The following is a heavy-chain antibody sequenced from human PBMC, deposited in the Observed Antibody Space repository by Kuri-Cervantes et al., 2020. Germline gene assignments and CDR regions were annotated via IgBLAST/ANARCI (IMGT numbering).Heavy chain of an antibody. CDR2: ISGSGGST. Sequence: ETLSLTCAASGFTFSSYAMSWVRQAPGKGLEWVSAISGSGGSTYYADSVKGRFTISRDNSKNTLYLQMNSLRAEDTAVYYCAKTLGFPLLGRPFDYWGQGTLVTVSS. D-gene: IGHD7-27*01. V-gene: IGHV3-23*01. CDR1: GFTFSSYA. CDR3: AKTLGFPLLGRPFDY. J-gene: IGHJ4*02.